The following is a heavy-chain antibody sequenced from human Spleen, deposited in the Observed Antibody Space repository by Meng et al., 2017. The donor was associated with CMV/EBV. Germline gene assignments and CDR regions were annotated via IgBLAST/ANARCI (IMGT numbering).Heavy chain of an antibody. CDR3: ARICSNCHRGFDL. Sequence: CEGSGYYFPSYWVGWVRQKPGKGLEWMGIIYPGDSDTRYSPSLQGHVSLSVDKSLNTAYLQWSSLQASDTAMYYCARICSNCHRGFDLWGQGTLVTVSS. CDR2: IYPGDSDT. D-gene: IGHD1-1*01. CDR1: GYYFPSYW. V-gene: IGHV5-51*01. J-gene: IGHJ4*02.